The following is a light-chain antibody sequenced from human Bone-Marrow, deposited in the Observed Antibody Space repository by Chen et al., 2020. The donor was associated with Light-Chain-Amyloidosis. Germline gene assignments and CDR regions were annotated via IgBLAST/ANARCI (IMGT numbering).Light chain of an antibody. V-gene: IGKV4-1*01. Sequence: DIVMTQSPDSLALSLGERATITCKSSQNLFYHSNNKDYLAWYQQKAGQPPKLLMKWASSRNSGVPDRFSGSGSGTDFTLTISSLQSEDVAVYYCQQYYSVPFTFGPGTKVEIK. J-gene: IGKJ3*01. CDR2: WAS. CDR1: QNLFYHSNNKDY. CDR3: QQYYSVPFT.